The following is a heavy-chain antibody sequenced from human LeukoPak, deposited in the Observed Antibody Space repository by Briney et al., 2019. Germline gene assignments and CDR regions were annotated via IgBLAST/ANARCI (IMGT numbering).Heavy chain of an antibody. J-gene: IGHJ4*02. CDR1: GFTFSGYG. D-gene: IGHD6-19*01. Sequence: RSLRLSCAASGFTFSGYGIHWVRQAPGKGLEWVAFLSYDGSNKFYADSVKGRFTISRDNSENTLNLQMNSLKDEDTAVYYCARGLYKNGWYYFDYWGQGTLVTVSS. CDR3: ARGLYKNGWYYFDY. V-gene: IGHV3-33*01. CDR2: LSYDGSNK.